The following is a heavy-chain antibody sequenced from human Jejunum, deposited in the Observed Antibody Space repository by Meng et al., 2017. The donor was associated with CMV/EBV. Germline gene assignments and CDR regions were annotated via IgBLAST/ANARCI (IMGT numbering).Heavy chain of an antibody. Sequence: QITLNESGPTPVKPTQTLKLPCTFSGFSLSTSEVGVGWIRQPPGKALEWLAVIYWDDDKRYSPSLKSRLTITKDTSKNQVVLTLTNMDPVDTATYYCALFTRSWFDPWGQGSLVTVSS. D-gene: IGHD2-2*01. CDR1: GFSLSTSEVG. CDR2: IYWDDDK. J-gene: IGHJ5*02. CDR3: ALFTRSWFDP. V-gene: IGHV2-5*02.